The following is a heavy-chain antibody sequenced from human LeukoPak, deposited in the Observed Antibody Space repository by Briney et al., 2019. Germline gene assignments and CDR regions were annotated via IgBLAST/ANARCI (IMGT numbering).Heavy chain of an antibody. CDR3: ASGVVVVPAAVDYYYYMDV. D-gene: IGHD2-2*01. CDR2: IIPIFGTA. CDR1: GGTFSSYA. Sequence: ASVKVSCKASGGTFSSYAISWVRQAPGQGLEWMGGIIPIFGTANYAQKFQGRVTITTDESTSTAYMELSSLRSEDTAVYYCASGVVVVPAAVDYYYYMDVWGKGTTVTVSS. J-gene: IGHJ6*03. V-gene: IGHV1-69*05.